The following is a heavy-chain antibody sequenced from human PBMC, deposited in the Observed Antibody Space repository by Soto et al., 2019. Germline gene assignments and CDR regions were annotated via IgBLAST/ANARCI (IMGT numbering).Heavy chain of an antibody. V-gene: IGHV4-59*08. D-gene: IGHD5-12*01. Sequence: QVQLQESGPRLVKPSETLSLTCTVSGWSISSYYWSWIRQPPGKGLEWIGYIYYRANPNYNPSLKSRVTISQDTSKNQFSLKLSSVTAADTAVYYCARHYGDGYDYLDYWGQGTLVTVSS. CDR3: ARHYGDGYDYLDY. J-gene: IGHJ4*02. CDR1: GWSISSYY. CDR2: IYYRANP.